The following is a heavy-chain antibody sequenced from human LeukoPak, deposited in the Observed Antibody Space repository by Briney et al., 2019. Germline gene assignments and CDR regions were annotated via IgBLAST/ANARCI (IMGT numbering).Heavy chain of an antibody. CDR2: ISGSGGST. J-gene: IGHJ4*02. V-gene: IGHV3-23*01. CDR1: GFTFSSYA. CDR3: ARVDMEGYFDY. D-gene: IGHD1-1*01. Sequence: GGSLRLSCAASGFTFSSYAMSWVRQAPGKGLEWVSAISGSGGSTYYADSVKGRFTISRDNSKNSLYLQMNSLRAEDTAVYYCARVDMEGYFDYWGQGTLVTVSS.